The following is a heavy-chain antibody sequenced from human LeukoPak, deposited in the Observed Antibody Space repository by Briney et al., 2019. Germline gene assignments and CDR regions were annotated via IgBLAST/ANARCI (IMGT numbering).Heavy chain of an antibody. J-gene: IGHJ4*02. CDR2: INPNSGGT. CDR1: GYTFTGYY. CDR3: ARVEGSGSYYYSFNY. Sequence: RASVKVSCKASGYTFTGYYMHWVRQAPGQGLEWMGWINPNSGGTNYAQKFQGRVTMTRDTSISTAYMELSRLRSDDTAVYYCARVEGSGSYYYSFNYWGQGTLVTVSS. D-gene: IGHD3-10*01. V-gene: IGHV1-2*02.